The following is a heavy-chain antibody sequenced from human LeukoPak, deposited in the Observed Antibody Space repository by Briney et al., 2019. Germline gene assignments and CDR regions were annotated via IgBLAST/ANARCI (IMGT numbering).Heavy chain of an antibody. CDR3: ARDDTYFYDSSGHGFDF. J-gene: IGHJ4*02. D-gene: IGHD3-22*01. V-gene: IGHV4-34*12. CDR2: IIDTGST. CDR1: GGSFSGYY. Sequence: SETLSLTCAVYGGSFSGYYWTWIRQPPGKGLEWIGEIIDTGSTKYNSSLKSRVTISVDTSKNQFSLKLSSVTAADTALYFCARDDTYFYDSSGHGFDFWGQGTLVTVSS.